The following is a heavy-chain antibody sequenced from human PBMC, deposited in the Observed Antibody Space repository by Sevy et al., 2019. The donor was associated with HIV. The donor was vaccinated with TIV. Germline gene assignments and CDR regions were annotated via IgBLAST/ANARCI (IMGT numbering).Heavy chain of an antibody. CDR2: IRYDGSNK. J-gene: IGHJ4*02. D-gene: IGHD6-13*01. CDR3: AKDIYSSRWYGGPALDY. Sequence: GGSLRLSCAASGFTFSSYGMHWVRQAPGKGLEWVAFIRYDGSNKYYADSVKGRFTISRDNSKNTLYLQMNSLRAEDRAVYYCAKDIYSSRWYGGPALDYWGQGTLVTVSS. V-gene: IGHV3-30*02. CDR1: GFTFSSYG.